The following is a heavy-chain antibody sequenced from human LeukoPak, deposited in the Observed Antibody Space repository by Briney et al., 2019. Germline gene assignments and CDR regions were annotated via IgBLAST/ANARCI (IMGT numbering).Heavy chain of an antibody. V-gene: IGHV3-48*02. J-gene: IGHJ4*02. CDR1: GFIFSSYS. CDR2: ITSSTRTI. Sequence: AGGSLRPSCAASGFIFSSYSMNWVRQAPGKGLEWVSYITSSTRTIYYADSVKGRFTISRDNDKNSLYLQMNSLRDEDTAVYYCARGYTYHFDYWGQGTLVTVSS. D-gene: IGHD5-12*01. CDR3: ARGYTYHFDY.